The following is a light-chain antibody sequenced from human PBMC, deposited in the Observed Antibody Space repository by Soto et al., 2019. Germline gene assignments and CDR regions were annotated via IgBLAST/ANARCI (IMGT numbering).Light chain of an antibody. J-gene: IGKJ1*01. CDR1: QSVRNSY. Sequence: DIVLMQSPGTLSLSPGERATLSCRASQSVRNSYLAWYQQKPGQAPRLLIYGASSRATGIPDRFSGSGSGTDFTPTISSLQPEDVATYYCQKYNIAPSWTFGQGTKVDI. CDR3: QKYNIAPSWT. CDR2: GAS. V-gene: IGKV3-20*01.